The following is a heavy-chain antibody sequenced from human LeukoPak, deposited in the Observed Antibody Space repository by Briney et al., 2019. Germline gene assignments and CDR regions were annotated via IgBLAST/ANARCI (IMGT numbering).Heavy chain of an antibody. V-gene: IGHV4-34*01. J-gene: IGHJ4*02. CDR2: IHYSGST. CDR1: GGSFSGYY. Sequence: PSETLSLTCRVFGGSFSGYYWSWIRQSPGKGLEWIGNIHYSGSTYYNPSLKSRVTISVDTSKNQFSLRLSSVTAADTAVYYCSRRVFASGRQDYWGQGTLVTVSS. D-gene: IGHD3-10*01. CDR3: SRRVFASGRQDY.